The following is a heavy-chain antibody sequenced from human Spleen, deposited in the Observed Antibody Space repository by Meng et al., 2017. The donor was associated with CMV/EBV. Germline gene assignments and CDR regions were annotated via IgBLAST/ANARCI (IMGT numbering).Heavy chain of an antibody. CDR2: IYYSGST. J-gene: IGHJ2*01. CDR3: ARGYYDSSGYGYWYLDL. V-gene: IGHV4-30-4*01. CDR1: CGSIRRGDSD. D-gene: IGHD3-22*01. Sequence: VHRKESSTARVTPSQTLSPPCTVACGSIRRGDSDVSGIPQPPGKGLEWIGYIYYSGSTYYNPSLKSRVTISVDTSKNPFSLKLSSVTAADTAVYYCARGYYDSSGYGYWYLDLWGRGTLVTVSS.